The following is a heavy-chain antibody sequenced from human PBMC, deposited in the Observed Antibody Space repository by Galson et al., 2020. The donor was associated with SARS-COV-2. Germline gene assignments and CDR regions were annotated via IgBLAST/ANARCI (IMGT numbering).Heavy chain of an antibody. D-gene: IGHD6-19*01. Sequence: GGSLRLSCAASGFTFDDYAMHWVRQAPGKGLEWVSGISWNSGSIGYADSVKGRFTISRDNAKNSLYLQMNSLRAEDTALYYCATSMEVGTFDYWGQGTLVTVSS. CDR3: ATSMEVGTFDY. V-gene: IGHV3-9*01. CDR2: ISWNSGSI. CDR1: GFTFDDYA. J-gene: IGHJ4*02.